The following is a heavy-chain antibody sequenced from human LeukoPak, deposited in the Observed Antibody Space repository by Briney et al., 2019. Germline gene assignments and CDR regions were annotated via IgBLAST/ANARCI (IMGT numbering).Heavy chain of an antibody. Sequence: SVKVSCKASGGTFSSYAISWVRQAPGQGLEWMGGIIPIFGTANYAQKFQGRVTITADESTSTAYMELSSLRSEDTAVYYCAREGDTAMVNDYWGQGTLVTVSS. CDR3: AREGDTAMVNDY. D-gene: IGHD5-18*01. J-gene: IGHJ4*02. CDR1: GGTFSSYA. CDR2: IIPIFGTA. V-gene: IGHV1-69*13.